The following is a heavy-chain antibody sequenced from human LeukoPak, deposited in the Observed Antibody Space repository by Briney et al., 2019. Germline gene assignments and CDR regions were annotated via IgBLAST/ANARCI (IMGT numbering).Heavy chain of an antibody. CDR3: TRNGDYDSSGYPDY. J-gene: IGHJ4*02. D-gene: IGHD3-22*01. CDR2: INHSGGST. Sequence: ASEKVSCKGSGYTVTSYYMHWVRQAPGQGKEWKGIINHSGGSTNYPPLIQRRVTMTSTTTTHTVYMVLSSLRSEDTAEYCCTRNGDYDSSGYPDYWGQGTLVTVSS. CDR1: GYTVTSYY. V-gene: IGHV1-46*01.